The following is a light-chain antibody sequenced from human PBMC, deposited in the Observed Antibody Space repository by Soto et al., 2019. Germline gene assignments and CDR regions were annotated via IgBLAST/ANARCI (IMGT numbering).Light chain of an antibody. CDR2: TNS. CDR1: SSNIGANYD. Sequence: QSVLTQPPSVSGAPGQRVTISCTGSSSNIGANYDVHWYQHLPGTAPKLLIYTNSNRPSGVPDRFSGSKSGTSASLAITGLQDEDEADYYCQSYDSSLSGYVVGTGTKLTVL. J-gene: IGLJ1*01. CDR3: QSYDSSLSGYV. V-gene: IGLV1-40*01.